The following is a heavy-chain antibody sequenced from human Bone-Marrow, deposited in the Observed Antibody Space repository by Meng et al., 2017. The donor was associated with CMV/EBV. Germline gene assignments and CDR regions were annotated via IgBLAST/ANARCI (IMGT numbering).Heavy chain of an antibody. Sequence: ASVKVSCKASGYTFTSYGISWVRQAPGQGLEWMGWISAYNGNTNYAQKLQGRVTMTTDTSTSTAYMELRSLRSDDTAVYYCARVRTVTSSGWFDPWGQGTLVTVSS. CDR3: ARVRTVTSSGWFDP. D-gene: IGHD4-17*01. J-gene: IGHJ5*02. CDR1: GYTFTSYG. V-gene: IGHV1-18*01. CDR2: ISAYNGNT.